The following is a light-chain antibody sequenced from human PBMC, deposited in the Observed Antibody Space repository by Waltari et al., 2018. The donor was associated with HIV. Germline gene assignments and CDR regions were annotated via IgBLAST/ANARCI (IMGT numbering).Light chain of an antibody. CDR3: QQRSNWPPRYS. Sequence: ENVLTQSPATLSLSPGERATLSCRASQNVSSYLAWYQQKPGQAPRLLIYGASNRATGIPARFSGSGSGTDFTLTINGLEPEDFAVYYCQQRSNWPPRYSFGQGTKLEIK. CDR1: QNVSSY. V-gene: IGKV3-11*01. CDR2: GAS. J-gene: IGKJ2*03.